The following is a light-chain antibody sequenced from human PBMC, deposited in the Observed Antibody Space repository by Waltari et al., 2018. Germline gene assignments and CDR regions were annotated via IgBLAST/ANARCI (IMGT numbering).Light chain of an antibody. J-gene: IGLJ1*01. CDR3: CSDAGSGTYV. V-gene: IGLV2-23*02. CDR2: EVT. CDR1: SRAIGQSNS. Sequence: QSALTQPASVSGSPGQSITIPCTGTSRAIGQSNSVPWYPPLPGKVPKVMISEVTKRPSGVSNRFSGSKSGNTASLTISGLQADDEAEYYCCSDAGSGTYVFGTGTKLTV.